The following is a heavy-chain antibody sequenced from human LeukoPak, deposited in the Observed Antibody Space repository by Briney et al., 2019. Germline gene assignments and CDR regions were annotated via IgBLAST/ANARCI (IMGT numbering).Heavy chain of an antibody. D-gene: IGHD3-22*01. V-gene: IGHV3-23*01. J-gene: IGHJ4*02. CDR3: AKDRAYYSDSSGYYLVRAYDY. CDR2: ISGSGDRT. Sequence: GGSLRLSCAASGFTFSSYGMSWVRQAPGKGLEWVSVISGSGDRTYYADSVKGRFTISRDNSKNTLYLQMNSLRAEDTAVYYCAKDRAYYSDSSGYYLVRAYDYWGQGTLVTVSS. CDR1: GFTFSSYG.